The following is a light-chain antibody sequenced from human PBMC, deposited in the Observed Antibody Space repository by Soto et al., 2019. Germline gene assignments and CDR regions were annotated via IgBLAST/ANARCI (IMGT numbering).Light chain of an antibody. CDR2: DAS. CDR1: QSVSSY. Sequence: EIVLTQSPATLSLSPGERATLSCSASQSVSSYLACYHQKPGQAPRLLIYDASNRATGIPARLSGSGSGTDFTLPISSLEPDDFAVYYCQQRSNLPLTFGGGTKVELK. CDR3: QQRSNLPLT. J-gene: IGKJ4*01. V-gene: IGKV3-11*01.